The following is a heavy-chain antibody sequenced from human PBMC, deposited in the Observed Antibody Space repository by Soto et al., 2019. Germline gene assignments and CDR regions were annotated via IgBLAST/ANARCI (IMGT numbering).Heavy chain of an antibody. CDR3: ARARDASSRRGGAFDI. CDR1: GVSVRGSVSSYY. V-gene: IGHV4-61*01. Sequence: PSQTLSLTCTVSGVSVRGSVSSYYWSWIRQPPGKGLEWIGYIYYSGSTNYNPSLKSRVTISVDTSKNQFSLKLSSVTAADTAVYYCARARDASSRRGGAFDIWGQGTMVTVSS. D-gene: IGHD2-15*01. J-gene: IGHJ3*02. CDR2: IYYSGST.